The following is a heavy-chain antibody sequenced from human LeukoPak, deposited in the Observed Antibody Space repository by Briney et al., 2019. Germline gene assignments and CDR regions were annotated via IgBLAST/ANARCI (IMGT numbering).Heavy chain of an antibody. D-gene: IGHD1-26*01. CDR1: GFTLSTYG. CDR2: VWYDGSNI. J-gene: IGHJ4*02. Sequence: GRSLRLSCAASGFTLSTYGMHWVRQAPGKGLEWVAVVWYDGSNIHYVDSVKGRFTNSRDNSKSTRYLQMNSLTAEDTAVYYCARGGYSGTNYFDYWGQGTLVTVPS. V-gene: IGHV3-33*01. CDR3: ARGGYSGTNYFDY.